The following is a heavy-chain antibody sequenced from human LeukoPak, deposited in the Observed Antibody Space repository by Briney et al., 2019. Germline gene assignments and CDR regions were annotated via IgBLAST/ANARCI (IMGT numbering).Heavy chain of an antibody. CDR2: ISSNGGST. V-gene: IGHV3-64*02. CDR3: AKGGAYYDSSGYYPGDFDY. CDR1: GFTFSSYA. D-gene: IGHD3-22*01. Sequence: GGSLRLSCAVSGFTFSSYAMHWVRQAPGKGLEYVSTISSNGGSTYYADSVKGRFTISRDNSKNTLYLQMNSLRAEDTAVYYCAKGGAYYDSSGYYPGDFDYWGQGTLVTVSS. J-gene: IGHJ4*02.